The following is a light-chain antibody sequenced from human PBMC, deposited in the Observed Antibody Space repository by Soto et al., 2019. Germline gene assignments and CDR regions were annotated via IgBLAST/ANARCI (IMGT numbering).Light chain of an antibody. J-gene: IGKJ4*01. CDR2: AAS. CDR3: QQYNDWPALT. Sequence: EKVMTQSPATLSVSPGDRATLSCRASQSVSRNVAWYQQKPGQAPRLLIHAASTRATGIPTRFSGSGSGTEFTLTINSLQSEDFAVYYCQQYNDWPALTFGGGTKVEMK. V-gene: IGKV3-15*01. CDR1: QSVSRN.